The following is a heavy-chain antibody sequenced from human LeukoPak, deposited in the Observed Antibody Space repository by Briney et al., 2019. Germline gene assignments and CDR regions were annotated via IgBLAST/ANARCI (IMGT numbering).Heavy chain of an antibody. CDR1: GFTFSSYS. D-gene: IGHD3-22*01. CDR2: ISSSSSTI. V-gene: IGHV3-48*01. J-gene: IGHJ5*02. CDR3: ARDLQYYYDSSGYYPNWFDP. Sequence: GGSLRLSCAASGFTFSSYSMNWVRQAPGKGLEWVSYISSSSSTIYYADSVKGRFTISRDNAKNSLYLQMNSLRAEDTAVYYCARDLQYYYDSSGYYPNWFDPWGQGTLVTVSS.